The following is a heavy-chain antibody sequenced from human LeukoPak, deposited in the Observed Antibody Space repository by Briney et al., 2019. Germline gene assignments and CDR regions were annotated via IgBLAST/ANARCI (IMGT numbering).Heavy chain of an antibody. CDR3: AKDAWGPHFYYYGMDV. J-gene: IGHJ6*02. Sequence: GGSLRPSCAASGFTFSSYAMSWVRQAPGKGLEWVSAISGSGGSTYYADSVKGRFTISRDNSKNTLYLQMNSLRAEDTAVYYCAKDAWGPHFYYYGMDVWGQGTTVTVSS. CDR2: ISGSGGST. CDR1: GFTFSSYA. D-gene: IGHD1-26*01. V-gene: IGHV3-23*01.